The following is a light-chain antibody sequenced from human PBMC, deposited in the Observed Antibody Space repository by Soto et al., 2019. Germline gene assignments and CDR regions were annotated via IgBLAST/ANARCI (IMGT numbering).Light chain of an antibody. Sequence: GHRFSITCTASQHISDYLDWNQLKPGKAPKLLIYAASSLQGGVPSRFSGSGYGTDFTLTITSLQSEDFAIYYCQKSYSSPRTFGEGTKVDIK. CDR1: QHISDY. CDR2: AAS. J-gene: IGKJ1*01. CDR3: QKSYSSPRT. V-gene: IGKV1-39*01.